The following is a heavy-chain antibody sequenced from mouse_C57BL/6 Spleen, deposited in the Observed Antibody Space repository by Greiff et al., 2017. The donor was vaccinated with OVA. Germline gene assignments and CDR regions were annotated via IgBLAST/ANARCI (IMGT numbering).Heavy chain of an antibody. V-gene: IGHV5-16*01. CDR2: INYDGSST. Sequence: EVNVVESEGGLVQPGSSMKLSCTASGFTFSDYYMAWVRQVPEKGLEWVANINYDGSSTYYLDSLKSRFIISRDNAKNILYLQMSSLKSEDTATYYCARDNYGKIDYWGQGTTLTVSS. CDR3: ARDNYGKIDY. J-gene: IGHJ2*01. D-gene: IGHD1-1*01. CDR1: GFTFSDYY.